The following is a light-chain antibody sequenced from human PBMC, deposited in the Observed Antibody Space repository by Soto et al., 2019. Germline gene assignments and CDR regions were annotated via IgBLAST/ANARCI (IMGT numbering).Light chain of an antibody. CDR1: QSVSRY. CDR2: DAF. CDR3: QQRSNWPV. V-gene: IGKV3-11*01. Sequence: EIVLTQSPATLSLSPVERATLSFSASQSVSRYLAWYQQKPGQAPRLLIYDAFNRATGIPARFSGSGSGTDFTLTISYLEPEDSAVYYCQQRSNWPVFGQGTRLEIK. J-gene: IGKJ5*01.